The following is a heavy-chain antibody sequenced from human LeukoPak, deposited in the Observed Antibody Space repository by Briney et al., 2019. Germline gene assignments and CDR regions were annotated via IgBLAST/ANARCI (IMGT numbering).Heavy chain of an antibody. Sequence: GGSLRLXCAASRFTCSSYNMNWVRQTPGKGLEWVSYISTRSSTMYYADSVKGRFTISRDNAKNSLYLQMNSLRAEDTAVYYCARDGWYSGYDFDYWGQGTLVTVSS. J-gene: IGHJ4*02. V-gene: IGHV3-48*04. CDR3: ARDGWYSGYDFDY. D-gene: IGHD5-12*01. CDR2: ISTRSSTM. CDR1: RFTCSSYN.